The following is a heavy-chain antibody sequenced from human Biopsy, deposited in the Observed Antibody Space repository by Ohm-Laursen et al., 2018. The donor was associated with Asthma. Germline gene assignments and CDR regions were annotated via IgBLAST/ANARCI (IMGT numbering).Heavy chain of an antibody. D-gene: IGHD6-19*01. J-gene: IGHJ4*02. Sequence: SLRLSCAASGFIFSDYSMNWVRQAPGKGLEWVAYIFSDSGYIEYADSVKGRFTISRDNAKNSLYLQMNSLRDEDTAVYFCAKDFRGIAVAGDRGFDYWGQGTLVTVSS. CDR1: GFIFSDYS. CDR2: IFSDSGYI. V-gene: IGHV3-48*02. CDR3: AKDFRGIAVAGDRGFDY.